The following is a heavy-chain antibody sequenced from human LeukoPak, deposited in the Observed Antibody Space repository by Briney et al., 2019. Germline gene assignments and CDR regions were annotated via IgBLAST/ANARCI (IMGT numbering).Heavy chain of an antibody. CDR3: ANGGIAVAGTAY. Sequence: GGSLRLPCAASGFTFSSYAMSWVRQAPGKGLEWVSAISGSGGSTYYADSVKGRFTISRDNSKNTLYLQMNSLRAEDTAVYYCANGGIAVAGTAYWGQGTLVTVSS. J-gene: IGHJ4*02. CDR1: GFTFSSYA. D-gene: IGHD6-19*01. V-gene: IGHV3-23*01. CDR2: ISGSGGST.